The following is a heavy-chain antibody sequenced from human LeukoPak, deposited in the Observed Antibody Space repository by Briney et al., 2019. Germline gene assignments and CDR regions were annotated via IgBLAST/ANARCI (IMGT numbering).Heavy chain of an antibody. D-gene: IGHD1-26*01. CDR3: ARVGIAGATTGFDY. J-gene: IGHJ4*02. V-gene: IGHV3-21*01. Sequence: GGSLRLSCAASGFTFSNAWMSWVRQAPGKGLEWVSSITGSSSYIYYADSVKGRFTISRDNAKNSLYLQMNSLRAEDTAVYYCARVGIAGATTGFDYWGQGTLVTVSS. CDR1: GFTFSNAW. CDR2: ITGSSSYI.